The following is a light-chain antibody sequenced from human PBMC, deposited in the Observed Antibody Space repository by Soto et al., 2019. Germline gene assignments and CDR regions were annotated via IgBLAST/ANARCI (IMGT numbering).Light chain of an antibody. CDR3: SSYAGSYTLV. CDR2: DVY. V-gene: IGLV2-11*01. CDR1: SSDIGAYNY. J-gene: IGLJ2*01. Sequence: QSVLTQPRSLSGSPGQSVTISCTGTSSDIGAYNYVSWYQQHPGKAPKLMIYDVYKRPSGVAARFSGSKSGNTASLTISGLQADDEADYYCSSYAGSYTLVFGGGTKLTVL.